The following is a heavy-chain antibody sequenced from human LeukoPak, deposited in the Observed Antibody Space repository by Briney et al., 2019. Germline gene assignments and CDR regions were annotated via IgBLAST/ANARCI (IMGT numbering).Heavy chain of an antibody. CDR3: ARGGSDSGSYRDAFDI. Sequence: PSETLSLTCTVSGGSISSGSYYWGWIRQPAGKGLEWIGRIYTSGSTNYNPSLKSRVTISVDTSKNQFSLKLSSVTAADTAVYYCARGGSDSGSYRDAFDIWGQGTMVTVSS. D-gene: IGHD3-10*01. CDR2: IYTSGST. J-gene: IGHJ3*02. CDR1: GGSISSGSYY. V-gene: IGHV4-61*02.